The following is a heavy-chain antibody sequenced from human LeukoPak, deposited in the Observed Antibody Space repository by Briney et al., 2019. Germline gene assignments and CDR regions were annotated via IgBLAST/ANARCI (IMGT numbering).Heavy chain of an antibody. Sequence: PGGSLRLSCAASGFTFSNYAMSWVRQAPGKGLEWVSAISDSGISTSYADSVKGRFTISRDNSKNTLYLQMNSLRVEDTAVYYCARDNDGAAAGSFDYWGQGTLVTVSS. V-gene: IGHV3-23*01. CDR2: ISDSGIST. J-gene: IGHJ4*02. CDR3: ARDNDGAAAGSFDY. D-gene: IGHD6-13*01. CDR1: GFTFSNYA.